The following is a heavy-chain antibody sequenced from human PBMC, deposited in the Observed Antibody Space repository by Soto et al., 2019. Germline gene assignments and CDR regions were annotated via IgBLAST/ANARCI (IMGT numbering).Heavy chain of an antibody. CDR3: AADNGEGGSDALDI. D-gene: IGHD5-12*01. V-gene: IGHV1-3*01. CDR1: EYTLTTYV. Sequence: VPLQSYWQAAEYTLTTYVRHWVRQETGQRLEWMGWINAGNGNTKYSQKFQGRVTITRDTSASTAYMELSSLRSEDTAVYYCAADNGEGGSDALDIWGQGTMVTVSS. J-gene: IGHJ3*02. CDR2: INAGNGNT.